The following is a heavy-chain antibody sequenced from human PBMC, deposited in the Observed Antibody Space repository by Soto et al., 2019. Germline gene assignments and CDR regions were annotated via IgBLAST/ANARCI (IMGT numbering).Heavy chain of an antibody. CDR2: IKSNSDGGTT. V-gene: IGHV3-15*01. D-gene: IGHD1-1*01. Sequence: EAQLVESGGGLVKPGGSLRLSCVASGFTFSNAWMTWVRQAPGKGLEWVGRIKSNSDGGTTYYAAPVEGRFTISRDDSTNTVFLQMNSLKTEDTAVYYCTTTGTIDYWGQGTLVTVSS. CDR3: TTTGTIDY. J-gene: IGHJ4*02. CDR1: GFTFSNAW.